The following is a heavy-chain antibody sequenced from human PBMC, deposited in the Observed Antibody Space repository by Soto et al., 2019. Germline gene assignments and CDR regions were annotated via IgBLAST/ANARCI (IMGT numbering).Heavy chain of an antibody. J-gene: IGHJ6*02. CDR2: IIPIFGTA. CDR1: GGTFSSYA. V-gene: IGHV1-69*13. D-gene: IGHD2-15*01. CDR3: ARAARYCSGGSCYSSLYYYYYYGMDV. Sequence: ASVKVSCKASGGTFSSYAISWVRQAPGQGLEWMGGIIPIFGTANYAQKFQGRVTITADESTSTAYMELSSLRTEDTAVYYCARAARYCSGGSCYSSLYYYYYYGMDVWGQGTTVTVS.